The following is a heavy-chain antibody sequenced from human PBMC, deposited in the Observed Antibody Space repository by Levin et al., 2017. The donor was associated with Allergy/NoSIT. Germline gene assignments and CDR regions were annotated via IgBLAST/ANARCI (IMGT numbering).Heavy chain of an antibody. D-gene: IGHD3-16*01. J-gene: IGHJ4*02. V-gene: IGHV1-18*01. CDR3: SRGGFFGRYIFDF. Sequence: GASVKVSCKASGYNFDNFGVNWVRQAPGQGLEWMGGLSAHSGDANYAQRLRGRLTMTTDTSTNTAYMELHGLMSDDTAVYYCSRGGFFGRYIFDFWGQGTLVTVSS. CDR2: LSAHSGDA. CDR1: GYNFDNFG.